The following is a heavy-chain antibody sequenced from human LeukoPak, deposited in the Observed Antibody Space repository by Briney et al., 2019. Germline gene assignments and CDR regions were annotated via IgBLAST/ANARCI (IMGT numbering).Heavy chain of an antibody. CDR1: GGSFSGYY. CDR3: ARGHLAYCGGDCRQGLSY. D-gene: IGHD2-21*02. Sequence: SETLSLTCAVYGGSFSGYYWSWIRQTPGKGLEWIGEINHSGSTNYNASPKSRVTISVDTSKNQFSLKLSSVTAADTAVYYCARGHLAYCGGDCRQGLSYWGHGTLVTVSS. V-gene: IGHV4-34*01. J-gene: IGHJ4*01. CDR2: INHSGST.